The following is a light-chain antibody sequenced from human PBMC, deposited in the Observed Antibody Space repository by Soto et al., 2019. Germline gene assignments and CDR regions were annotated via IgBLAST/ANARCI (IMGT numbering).Light chain of an antibody. Sequence: DFQWNHIPPSLSASVGERVPITCRASQSISSNLTWYQQKPGKAPNLLIYGASSLQSGVPSRFSGSGSGTDFTLTISSLEPEDFATYYCQQRCNCPITFGQGTRLEIK. J-gene: IGKJ5*01. CDR3: QQRCNCPIT. CDR1: QSISSN. CDR2: GAS. V-gene: IGKV1-39*01.